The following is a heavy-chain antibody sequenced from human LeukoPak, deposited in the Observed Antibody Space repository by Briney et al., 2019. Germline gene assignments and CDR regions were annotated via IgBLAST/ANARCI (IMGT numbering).Heavy chain of an antibody. CDR1: GFTFSFYS. CDR2: ISDSSADI. CDR3: ARRRSSWENYYYMDV. V-gene: IGHV3-21*01. J-gene: IGHJ6*03. Sequence: KTGGSLRLSCAASGFTFSFYSMHWVRQAPVKVLEWVASISDSSADIKYADSVKGRFTISRDNAKNSLYLQMNSLRAEDTAVYYCARRRSSWENYYYMDVWGKGTTVTVSS. D-gene: IGHD6-13*01.